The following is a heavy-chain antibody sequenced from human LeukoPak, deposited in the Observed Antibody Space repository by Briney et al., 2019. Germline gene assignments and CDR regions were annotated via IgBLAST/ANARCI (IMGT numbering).Heavy chain of an antibody. CDR2: MDPSDGSK. V-gene: IGHV1-46*01. J-gene: IGHJ6*03. Sequence: GASLKGSCKASGNTFTTYSVPWVRQAPGQGLEWRAKMDPSDGSKTYAQKFQGRVTTTRDTSTSTVYMEMRNMTSEDTAVYYCARGAPNYFYMYVWGKGATVTVSS. CDR3: ARGAPNYFYMYV. CDR1: GNTFTTYS.